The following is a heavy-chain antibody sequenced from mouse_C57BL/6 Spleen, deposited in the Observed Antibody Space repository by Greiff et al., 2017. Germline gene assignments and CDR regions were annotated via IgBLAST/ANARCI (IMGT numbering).Heavy chain of an antibody. Sequence: QVHVKQSGAELVKPGASVKMSCKASGYTFTTYPIEWMKQNHGKSLEWIGNFHPYNDDTKYNEKFKGKATLTVEKSSSTVYLELSRLTSDDSAVYYCARRLRPYYAMDYWGQGTSVTVSS. CDR1: GYTFTTYP. V-gene: IGHV1-47*01. J-gene: IGHJ4*01. CDR3: ARRLRPYYAMDY. D-gene: IGHD3-2*02. CDR2: FHPYNDDT.